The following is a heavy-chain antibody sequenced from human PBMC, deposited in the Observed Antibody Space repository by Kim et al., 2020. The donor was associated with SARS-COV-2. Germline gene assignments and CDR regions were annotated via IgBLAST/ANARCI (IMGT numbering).Heavy chain of an antibody. J-gene: IGHJ5*02. Sequence: ADYVKGRFTISRDNSRNTLYLQVNSLRAEGSAVYYCAKDFERGGHSWFDPWGQGTLVTVSS. V-gene: IGHV3-23*01. D-gene: IGHD3-9*01. CDR3: AKDFERGGHSWFDP.